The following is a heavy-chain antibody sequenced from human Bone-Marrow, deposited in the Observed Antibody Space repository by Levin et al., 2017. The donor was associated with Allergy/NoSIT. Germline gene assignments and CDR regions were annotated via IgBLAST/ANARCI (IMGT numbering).Heavy chain of an antibody. CDR1: GFTFSNAW. V-gene: IGHV3-15*01. CDR2: IKSKTDGGTT. J-gene: IGHJ4*02. Sequence: KPGGSLRLSCAASGFTFSNAWMSWVRQAPGKGLEWVGRIKSKTDGGTTDYAAPVKGRFTISRDDSKNTLYLQMNSLKTEDTALYYCTTDPSDRGYSYGYRRYYWRQATLVTVSS. D-gene: IGHD5-18*01. CDR3: TTDPSDRGYSYGYRRYY.